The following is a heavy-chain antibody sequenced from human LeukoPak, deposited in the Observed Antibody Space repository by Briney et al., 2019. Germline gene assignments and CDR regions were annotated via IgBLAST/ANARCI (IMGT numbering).Heavy chain of an antibody. V-gene: IGHV4-34*01. CDR2: INQSGST. D-gene: IGHD6-19*01. J-gene: IGHJ5*01. CDR1: GGSFSGYS. CDR3: ARCDSGGWFFDS. Sequence: PSETLSLTCAVSGGSFSGYSWNWIRQPPGKGLEWIGEINQSGSTKYNPSLKSRVTISIDASKSQFSMRLNPVTAADTALYYCARCDSGGWFFDSWGQGALVTVSS.